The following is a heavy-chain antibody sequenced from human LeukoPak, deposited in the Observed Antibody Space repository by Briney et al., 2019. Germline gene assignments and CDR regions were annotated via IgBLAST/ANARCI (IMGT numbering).Heavy chain of an antibody. V-gene: IGHV1-24*01. CDR2: FDPEDGET. Sequence: ASVKVSCKVSGYTLTELSMHWVRQGPGKGLEWMGGFDPEDGETIYAQEFQGRVTMTEDTSTDTAYMELSSLRSEDTAVYYCATVPLYCSGGSCYHTFDYWGQGTLVTVSS. CDR3: ATVPLYCSGGSCYHTFDY. J-gene: IGHJ4*02. D-gene: IGHD2-15*01. CDR1: GYTLTELS.